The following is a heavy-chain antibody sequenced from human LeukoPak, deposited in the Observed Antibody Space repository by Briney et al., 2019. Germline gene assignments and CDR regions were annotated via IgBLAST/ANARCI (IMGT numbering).Heavy chain of an antibody. Sequence: PGGSLRLSCAASGFTFSTYAMGWVRQAPGKGLEWVSFISGSGTSTYYADSVKGRFTISRDNSKNTLSLQMNSLRVEDTAVYYCAKDLYYGSGSKFDDWGQGTLVTVSS. CDR1: GFTFSTYA. CDR3: AKDLYYGSGSKFDD. D-gene: IGHD3-10*01. J-gene: IGHJ4*02. V-gene: IGHV3-23*01. CDR2: ISGSGTST.